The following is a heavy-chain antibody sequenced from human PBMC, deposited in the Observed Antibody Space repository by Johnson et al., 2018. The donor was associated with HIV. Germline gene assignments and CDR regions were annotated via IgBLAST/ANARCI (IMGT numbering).Heavy chain of an antibody. CDR1: GFTFSNYW. D-gene: IGHD6-19*01. J-gene: IGHJ3*02. Sequence: VQLVESGGGLIQPGGSLRLSCAASGFTFSNYWMHWVRQVPGKGLEWVSRIYSDGTSTTYADPVKGRFPISRDNAKNTLYLQMNSLRAEDTAVYYCARKQWLAKISSDAFDIWGQGTMVTVSS. V-gene: IGHV3-74*02. CDR3: ARKQWLAKISSDAFDI. CDR2: IYSDGTST.